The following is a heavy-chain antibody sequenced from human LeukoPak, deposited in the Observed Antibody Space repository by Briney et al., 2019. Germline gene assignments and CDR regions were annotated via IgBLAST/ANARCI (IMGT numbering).Heavy chain of an antibody. CDR1: GFTFSSHW. D-gene: IGHD6-19*01. CDR3: ARGSTQYSSGWYGLDY. V-gene: IGHV3-74*01. CDR2: VNSDGSST. Sequence: GGSLRLSCAASGFTFSSHWMHWVRQAPGKGLVWVSRVNSDGSSTTYADSVKGRFTISRHNAKNTLYLQMNSLRAEDTAVYYCARGSTQYSSGWYGLDYWGQGTLVTVSS. J-gene: IGHJ4*02.